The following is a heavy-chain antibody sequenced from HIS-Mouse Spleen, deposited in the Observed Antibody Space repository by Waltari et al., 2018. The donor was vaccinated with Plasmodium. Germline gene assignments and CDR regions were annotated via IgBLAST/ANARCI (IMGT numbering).Heavy chain of an antibody. V-gene: IGHV3-30*04. CDR2: ISYDGSNK. CDR3: ARAHTGYSSSWYYYGMDV. Sequence: QVQLVESGGGVVQPGRSLRLSCAASGFTLSRYAMPWVRQAPGKGLEGVAVISYDGSNKYYADSVKGRFTISRDNSKNTLYLQMNSLRAEDTAVYYCARAHTGYSSSWYYYGMDVWGQGTTVTVSS. CDR1: GFTLSRYA. D-gene: IGHD6-13*01. J-gene: IGHJ6*02.